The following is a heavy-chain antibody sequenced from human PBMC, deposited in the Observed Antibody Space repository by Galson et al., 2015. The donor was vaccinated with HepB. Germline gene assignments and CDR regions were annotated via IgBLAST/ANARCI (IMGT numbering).Heavy chain of an antibody. V-gene: IGHV4-31*03. Sequence: TLSLTCTVSGGSISNGGYYWSWIRQHPGKGLEWIGYIYYSGSTYHNPSLKSRVTISVDTSKNQFSLKLTSVIAADTAVYFCARVRVGGADTYYYGSGGYFPDAFDIWGQGTMVTVSS. CDR2: IYYSGST. D-gene: IGHD3-22*01. J-gene: IGHJ3*02. CDR1: GGSISNGGYY. CDR3: ARVRVGGADTYYYGSGGYFPDAFDI.